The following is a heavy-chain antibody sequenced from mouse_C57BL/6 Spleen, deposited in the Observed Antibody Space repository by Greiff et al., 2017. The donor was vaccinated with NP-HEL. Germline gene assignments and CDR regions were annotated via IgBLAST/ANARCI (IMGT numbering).Heavy chain of an antibody. CDR1: GYTFTSYW. V-gene: IGHV1-52*01. CDR2: IDPSDSET. CDR3: ARSMITTAYYYAMDY. J-gene: IGHJ4*01. Sequence: VQLQQPGAELVRPGSSVKLSCKASGYTFTSYWMHWVKQRPIQGLEWIGNIDPSDSETHYNQKFKDKATLTVDKSSSTAYMQLSSLTSEDSAVYYCARSMITTAYYYAMDYWGQGTSVTVSS. D-gene: IGHD2-4*01.